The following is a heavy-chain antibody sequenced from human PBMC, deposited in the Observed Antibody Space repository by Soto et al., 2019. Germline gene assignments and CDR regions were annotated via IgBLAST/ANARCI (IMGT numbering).Heavy chain of an antibody. D-gene: IGHD6-6*01. J-gene: IGHJ5*02. V-gene: IGHV3-23*01. CDR3: ARDHRIAARPRTPNWFDP. CDR1: GFTFSSYA. Sequence: EVQLLESGGGLVQPGGSLRLSCAASGFTFSSYAMSWVRQAPGKGLEWVSAISGSGGSTYYADSVKGRFTISRDNAKNSLYLQMNSLRAEDTAVYYCARDHRIAARPRTPNWFDPWGQGTLVTVSS. CDR2: ISGSGGST.